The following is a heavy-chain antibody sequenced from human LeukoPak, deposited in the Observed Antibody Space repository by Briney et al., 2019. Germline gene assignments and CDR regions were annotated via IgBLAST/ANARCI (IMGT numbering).Heavy chain of an antibody. CDR2: ITATSLHI. CDR3: AREMEGGALDL. J-gene: IGHJ5*02. CDR1: GVTFSGYS. Sequence: GGSLRLSCAASGVTFSGYSMNWVRQAPGKGLEWVSAITATSLHIYYADSVKGRFTISRDNARISLYLQMNTLRAEDTAVYYCAREMEGGALDLWGQGTLVSVSS. V-gene: IGHV3-21*01. D-gene: IGHD3-16*01.